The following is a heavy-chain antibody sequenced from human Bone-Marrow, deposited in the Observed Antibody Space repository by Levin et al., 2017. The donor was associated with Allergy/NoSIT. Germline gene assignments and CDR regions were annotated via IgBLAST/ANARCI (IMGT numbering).Heavy chain of an antibody. CDR1: EFTFSRYG. CDR2: ISYDGSNK. J-gene: IGHJ6*02. D-gene: IGHD3-9*01. CDR3: AKDLYYDILPARPPDYDYYGMDI. Sequence: PGESLKISCVASEFTFSRYGMHWVRQAPGKGLEWVAVISYDGSNKYYIDSVKGRFTISRDNSKNTVSLQMNSLRAEDTAVYYCAKDLYYDILPARPPDYDYYGMDIWGQGTTVTVSS. V-gene: IGHV3-30*18.